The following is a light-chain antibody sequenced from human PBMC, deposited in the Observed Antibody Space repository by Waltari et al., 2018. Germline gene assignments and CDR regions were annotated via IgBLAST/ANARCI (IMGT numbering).Light chain of an antibody. V-gene: IGKV1-39*01. CDR3: QQSSSTPQDA. J-gene: IGKJ2*01. CDR1: QSINNY. Sequence: DIQMTQSPSSLSASVGDRVTITCRASQSINNYLNWYQQKPGKAPNLLLYAASSLHSGVPSRFSGSGSGTDFTLTISSLQADDVATYYCQQSSSTPQDAFGQGTKLEIK. CDR2: AAS.